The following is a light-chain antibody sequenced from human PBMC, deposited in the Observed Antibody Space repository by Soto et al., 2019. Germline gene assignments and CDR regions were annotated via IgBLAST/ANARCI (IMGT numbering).Light chain of an antibody. J-gene: IGLJ3*02. CDR1: SSNIGSNT. CDR2: SNN. Sequence: QSVLTQPPSASGTPGQRVTISCSGSSSNIGSNTVNWYKHLPGTAPKLLIYSNNQRPSGVPDRFSGSKSGTSASLAISGLQSEVEADYYCAAWDDSLNGWVFGGGTKLTVL. V-gene: IGLV1-44*01. CDR3: AAWDDSLNGWV.